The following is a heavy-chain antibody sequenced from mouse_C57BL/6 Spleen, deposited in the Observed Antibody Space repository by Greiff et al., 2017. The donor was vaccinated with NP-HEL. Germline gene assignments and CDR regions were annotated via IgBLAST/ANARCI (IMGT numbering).Heavy chain of an antibody. Sequence: EVQGVESGGGLVKPGGSLKLSCAASGFTFSDYGMHWVRQAPEKGLGWVAYISSGSSTIYYADTVKGRFTISRDNAKNTLFLQMTSLRSENTAMYYCARTAYYSNWETYYAMDYWGQGTSVTVSS. J-gene: IGHJ4*01. D-gene: IGHD2-5*01. CDR3: ARTAYYSNWETYYAMDY. CDR1: GFTFSDYG. V-gene: IGHV5-17*01. CDR2: ISSGSSTI.